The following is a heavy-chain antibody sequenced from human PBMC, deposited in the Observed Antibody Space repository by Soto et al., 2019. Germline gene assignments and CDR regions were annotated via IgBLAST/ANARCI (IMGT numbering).Heavy chain of an antibody. V-gene: IGHV4-31*03. D-gene: IGHD3-9*01. CDR1: GGSISSGGYY. CDR3: ATSDYYDILTGYYKRGGAFDI. J-gene: IGHJ3*02. Sequence: QVQLQESGPGLVKPSQTLSLTCTVSGGSISSGGYYWSWIRQHPGKGLEWIGYIYYSGSTYYNPSLKSRVTISVDTSKNRFSLKLSSVTAADTAVYYCATSDYYDILTGYYKRGGAFDIWGQGTMVTVSS. CDR2: IYYSGST.